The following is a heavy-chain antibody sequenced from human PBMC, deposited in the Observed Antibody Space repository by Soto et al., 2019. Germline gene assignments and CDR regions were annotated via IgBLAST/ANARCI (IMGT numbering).Heavy chain of an antibody. V-gene: IGHV4-39*01. CDR3: GRVLRYFDWLPPLGTTNWLNP. D-gene: IGHD3-9*01. CDR2: IYYSGST. Sequence: SETLSLTCTVSGGSISSYYWGWIRQPPGKGLEWIGSIYYSGSTYYNPSLKSRVTISVDTSKNQFSLKLSSVTAADTAVYYCGRVLRYFDWLPPLGTTNWLNPWGQATVVTVS. J-gene: IGHJ5*02. CDR1: GGSISSYY.